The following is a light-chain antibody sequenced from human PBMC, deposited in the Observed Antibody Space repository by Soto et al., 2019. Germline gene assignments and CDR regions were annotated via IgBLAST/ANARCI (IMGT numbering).Light chain of an antibody. Sequence: DIQMTQSPSSLSASVGDRVTITCRASQSISTYLNWYQQKPGKVPKLLMHAASSLDRGVPSRLSGSGSGTDFTLTISSLQPEDFATYYCQQSYRTPRTFGQGTKVDIK. J-gene: IGKJ1*01. CDR2: AAS. CDR3: QQSYRTPRT. CDR1: QSISTY. V-gene: IGKV1-39*01.